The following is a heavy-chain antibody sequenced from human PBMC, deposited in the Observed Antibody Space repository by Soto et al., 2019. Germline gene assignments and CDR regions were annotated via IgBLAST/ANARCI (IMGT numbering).Heavy chain of an antibody. CDR1: GFTFSTSD. V-gene: IGHV3-30*18. CDR3: AKLVDKSLDDY. Sequence: GGSLRLSCVASGFTFSTSDMHWVRQAPGQGLEWVAVVSYDERNIYYADSVKGRFSVSRDNSKNTLFLHMNSLRAEDTAVYFCAKLVDKSLDDYWGQGALVTVS. CDR2: VSYDERNI. J-gene: IGHJ4*02. D-gene: IGHD3-16*01.